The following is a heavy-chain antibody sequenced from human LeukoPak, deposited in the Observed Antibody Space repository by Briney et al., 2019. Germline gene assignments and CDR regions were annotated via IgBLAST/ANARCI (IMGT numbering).Heavy chain of an antibody. CDR1: GYTFTSYG. V-gene: IGHV1-18*01. Sequence: ASVKVSCKASGYTFTSYGISWVRQAPGQGLEWLGWISAYNAITNYGQKVQGRVTMTIDTSTSTAYMELRSLRSDDTAVYYCARGARLGASDIWGQGTMVTVSS. J-gene: IGHJ3*02. CDR3: ARGARLGASDI. CDR2: ISAYNAIT. D-gene: IGHD7-27*01.